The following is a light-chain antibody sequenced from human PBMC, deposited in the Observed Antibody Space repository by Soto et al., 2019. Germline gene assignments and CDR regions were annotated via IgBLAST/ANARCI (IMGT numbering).Light chain of an antibody. Sequence: ETVLTQSPVTLSVSPGERATVSCRASQSLSSNLAWYQQKPGQAPRLLISGASGRVTGIPARFSGSGSGTDFTLSISRLEPEDFAVYYCQHYNTGPWTFGQGTKVDIK. V-gene: IGKV3D-15*01. J-gene: IGKJ1*01. CDR3: QHYNTGPWT. CDR1: QSLSSN. CDR2: GAS.